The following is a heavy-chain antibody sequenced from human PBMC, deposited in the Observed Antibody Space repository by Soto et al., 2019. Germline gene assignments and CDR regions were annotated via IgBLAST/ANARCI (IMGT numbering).Heavy chain of an antibody. D-gene: IGHD2-15*01. CDR2: MNPNRGNT. J-gene: IGHJ4*02. CDR3: GRDVGGWPDY. Sequence: RASLKVSRKTAGYTVTRGDSNRVRHAPRQKLEWRGGMNPNRGNTGSAQKFQGRVTMTRNTSISTAHMGLSRVRTEDTALYYRGRDVGGWPDYWGQGTLCAVSS. CDR1: GYTVTRGD. V-gene: IGHV1-8*01.